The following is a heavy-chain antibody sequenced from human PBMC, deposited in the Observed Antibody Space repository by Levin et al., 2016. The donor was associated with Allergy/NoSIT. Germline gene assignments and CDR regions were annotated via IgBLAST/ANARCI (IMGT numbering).Heavy chain of an antibody. Sequence: GESLKISCAASGFTFSSYSMNWVRQAPGKGLEWVSYISSSSSYTNYADSVKGRFTISRDNAKNSLYLQMNSLRAEDTAVYYCARERAAAGQRTSFDYWGQGTLVTVSS. CDR3: ARERAAAGQRTSFDY. J-gene: IGHJ4*02. CDR1: GFTFSSYS. D-gene: IGHD6-13*01. CDR2: ISSSSSYT. V-gene: IGHV3-21*05.